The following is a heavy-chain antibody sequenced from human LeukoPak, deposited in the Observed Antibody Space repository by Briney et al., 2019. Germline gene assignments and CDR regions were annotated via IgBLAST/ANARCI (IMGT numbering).Heavy chain of an antibody. V-gene: IGHV4-30-4*07. CDR3: ARLVAAAGNNWFDP. CDR2: IHDSGST. D-gene: IGHD6-13*01. J-gene: IGHJ5*02. CDR1: GDSISSGGYS. Sequence: SETPSLTCAVSGDSISSGGYSWSWIRQTPGKGLERIAYIHDSGSTYNNPSLKSRLSISIDTSKNQFSLKLNSLTAADTAVYYCARLVAAAGNNWFDPWGQGTLVTVSS.